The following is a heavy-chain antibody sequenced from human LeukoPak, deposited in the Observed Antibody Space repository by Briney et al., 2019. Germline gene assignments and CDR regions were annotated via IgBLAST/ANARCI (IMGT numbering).Heavy chain of an antibody. CDR1: GGSFSGYY. V-gene: IGHV4-34*01. Sequence: ETLSLTCAVYGGSFSGYYWSWIRQPPGKGREWIGDITHSGSNNYNPSLKRRVIISVATSKHQFSLKLSSVTAADTAVYYCARAGRYSSGSYSDYWGQGTLVTVSS. D-gene: IGHD6-19*01. CDR2: ITHSGSN. CDR3: ARAGRYSSGSYSDY. J-gene: IGHJ4*02.